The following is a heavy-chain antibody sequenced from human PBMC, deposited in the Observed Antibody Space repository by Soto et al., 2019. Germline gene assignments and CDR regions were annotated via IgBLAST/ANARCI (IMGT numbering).Heavy chain of an antibody. CDR3: ARDYYDSSGYYYPTGWYFDL. D-gene: IGHD3-22*01. CDR1: GGTFSSYA. V-gene: IGHV1-69*01. CDR2: IIPIFGTA. J-gene: IGHJ2*01. Sequence: QVQLVQSGAEVKKPGSSVKVSCKASGGTFSSYAISWVRQAPGHGLEWMGGIIPIFGTANYAQKFKGRVTITAAESTSTAYMELSSLRSEDTAVYYCARDYYDSSGYYYPTGWYFDLWGRGTLVTVSS.